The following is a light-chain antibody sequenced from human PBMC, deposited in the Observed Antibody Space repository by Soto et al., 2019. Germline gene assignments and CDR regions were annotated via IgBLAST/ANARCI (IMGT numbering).Light chain of an antibody. CDR2: EVS. J-gene: IGLJ1*01. CDR3: SSYTSSSTFYV. Sequence: QSVLTQPASVSGSPGQSLTISCTGTSSDVGGYNYVSWYQQHPGKAPELMIYEVSNRPSGVSNRFSGSKSGNTASLTISGLQAEDEADYYCSSYTSSSTFYVFGTGTRSPS. V-gene: IGLV2-14*01. CDR1: SSDVGGYNY.